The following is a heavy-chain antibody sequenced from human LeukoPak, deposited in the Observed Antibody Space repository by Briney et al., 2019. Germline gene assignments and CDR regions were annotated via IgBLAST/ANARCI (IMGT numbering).Heavy chain of an antibody. V-gene: IGHV4-39*01. D-gene: IGHD2-2*01. CDR1: GGSISSSSYY. J-gene: IGHJ5*02. Sequence: SETLSLTCTVSGGSISSSSYYWGWIRQPPGKGLEWIGSIYYSGSTYYNPSLKSRVTISVDTSKNQFSLKLSSVTAADTAVYYCARLFAVVVPAAPENWFDPWGQGTLVTVSS. CDR3: ARLFAVVVPAAPENWFDP. CDR2: IYYSGST.